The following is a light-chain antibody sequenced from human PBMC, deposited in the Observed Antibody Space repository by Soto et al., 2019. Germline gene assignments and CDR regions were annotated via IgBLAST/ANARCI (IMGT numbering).Light chain of an antibody. CDR1: SSDVGGYNY. CDR2: EVS. J-gene: IGLJ2*01. CDR3: QSYNTTNVI. V-gene: IGLV2-14*01. Sequence: QSALTQPASVSGSPGQSITITCTGTSSDVGGYNYVSWYQQHPGKAPKLMIYEVSNRPSGVSNRCSGSTDGSSNSASLTIAGLQTHHEGDYYCQSYNTTNVIFGGGTKHTVL.